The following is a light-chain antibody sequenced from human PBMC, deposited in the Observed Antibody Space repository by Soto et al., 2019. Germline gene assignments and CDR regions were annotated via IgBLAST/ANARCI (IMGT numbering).Light chain of an antibody. CDR2: EVS. CDR1: SSDVGSYNR. CDR3: SSFTTSATVL. Sequence: QSALTQPPSVSGSPGQSVTISCTGTSSDVGSYNRVSWYQQPPGAAPKLMVYEVSTRPSGVPDRFSGSKSGNTASLTISGLQAEDEADYYCSSFTTSATVLFGGGTKVTVL. J-gene: IGLJ2*01. V-gene: IGLV2-18*02.